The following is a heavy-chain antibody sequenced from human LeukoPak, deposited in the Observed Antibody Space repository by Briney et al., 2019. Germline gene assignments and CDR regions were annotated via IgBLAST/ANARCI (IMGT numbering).Heavy chain of an antibody. CDR3: AKNDYGDNFDY. J-gene: IGHJ4*02. Sequence: GGSLRLSCAASGFTFNIYAMNWVRQAPGKGLEWVSVISGSGGTTNYADSVKGRFTISRDNAKNTLYLQMNSLRAEDTAVYYCAKNDYGDNFDYWGQGTLVAVSS. V-gene: IGHV3-23*01. CDR1: GFTFNIYA. CDR2: ISGSGGTT. D-gene: IGHD4-17*01.